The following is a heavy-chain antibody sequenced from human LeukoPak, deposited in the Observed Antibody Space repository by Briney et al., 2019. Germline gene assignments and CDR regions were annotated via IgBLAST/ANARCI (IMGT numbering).Heavy chain of an antibody. D-gene: IGHD1-26*01. J-gene: IGHJ6*03. CDR2: IYTSGST. CDR1: GGSISSYY. CDR3: ARLVDPMGDYYMDV. Sequence: PSETLSLICTVSGGSISSYYWSWIRQPPGKELEGFGYIYTSGSTNYNPSLKSRVTISVDTSKNQFSLKLSSVTAADTAVYYCARLVDPMGDYYMDVWGKGTTVTVSS. V-gene: IGHV4-4*09.